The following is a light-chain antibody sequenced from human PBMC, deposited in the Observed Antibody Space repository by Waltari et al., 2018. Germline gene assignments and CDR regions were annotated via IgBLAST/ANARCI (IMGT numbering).Light chain of an antibody. Sequence: SSELTQDPAVSVALGQTVRITCQGDSLRSYYASWYQQKPGQALVLVIYCKNNRPSGIPDRFFGSSSGKTASFTITGAQAEDEADYYCNSRDSSGKHLVFGGGTKLTVL. J-gene: IGLJ2*01. CDR3: NSRDSSGKHLV. V-gene: IGLV3-19*01. CDR2: CKN. CDR1: SLRSYY.